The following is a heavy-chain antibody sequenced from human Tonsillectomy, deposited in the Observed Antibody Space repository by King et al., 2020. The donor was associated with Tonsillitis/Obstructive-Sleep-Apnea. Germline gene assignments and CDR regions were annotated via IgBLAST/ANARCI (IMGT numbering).Heavy chain of an antibody. CDR3: ARGRFCSGGSCRDWMDV. CDR1: GFTFSRYW. CDR2: ISTDESGS. J-gene: IGHJ6*03. D-gene: IGHD2-15*01. V-gene: IGHV3-74*01. Sequence: MQLVQSGGGLVQPGGSLRLSCAVSGFTFSRYWMHWVRQAPGKGLVWVSRISTDESGSSNADSLRGRSTISRDNAKNTLYLQMNSLRVEDTAVYYCARGRFCSGGSCRDWMDVRGRGATV.